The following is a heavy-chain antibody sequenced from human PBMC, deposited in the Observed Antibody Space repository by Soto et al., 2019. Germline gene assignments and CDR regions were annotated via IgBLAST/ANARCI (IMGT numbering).Heavy chain of an antibody. J-gene: IGHJ5*02. D-gene: IGHD2-2*01. CDR2: INAGNGNT. Sequence: ASVXVSFKSSLYSFTIYAMHFVLQAPGQRLDCMGWINAGNGNTKYSQKFQGRVTITRDTSASTAYMELSSLRSEDTAVYYCARDIKTLVYCSSTSCYLDWLDTWGQGTLVTVSS. CDR1: LYSFTIYA. V-gene: IGHV1-3*01. CDR3: ARDIKTLVYCSSTSCYLDWLDT.